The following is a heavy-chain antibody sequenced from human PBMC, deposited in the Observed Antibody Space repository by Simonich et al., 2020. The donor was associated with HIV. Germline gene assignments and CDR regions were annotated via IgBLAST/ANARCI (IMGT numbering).Heavy chain of an antibody. CDR3: ARLKVVGTTNVLYYFDY. J-gene: IGHJ4*02. Sequence: QVQLQQWGAGLLKPSETLSLTCAVYGGSLSGYFWSWIRQPPGKGLEWIGEINHSGSTNSNPPLKSRVPTSVDTSKNQFSLKLSSVTAADTAVYYCARLKVVGTTNVLYYFDYWGQGTLVTVSS. CDR2: INHSGST. D-gene: IGHD1-26*01. CDR1: GGSLSGYF. V-gene: IGHV4-34*01.